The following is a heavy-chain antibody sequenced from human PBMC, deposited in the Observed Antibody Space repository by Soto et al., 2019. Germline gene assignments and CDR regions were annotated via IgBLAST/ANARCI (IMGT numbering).Heavy chain of an antibody. CDR2: INPNSGGT. CDR3: ARDKDGYNFDFDY. V-gene: IGHV1-2*04. CDR1: GYTFTGYY. J-gene: IGHJ4*02. D-gene: IGHD5-12*01. Sequence: GASVKVSCKASGYTFTGYYMHWVRQAPGQGLEWMGWINPNSGGTNYAQKFQGWVTMTRDTSISTAYMELSRLRSDDTAVYYCARDKDGYNFDFDYWGQGTLVTVS.